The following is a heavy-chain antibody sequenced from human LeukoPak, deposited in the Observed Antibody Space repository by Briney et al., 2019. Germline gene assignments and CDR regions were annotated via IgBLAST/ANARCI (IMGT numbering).Heavy chain of an antibody. CDR1: GYTFTSYY. D-gene: IGHD5-12*01. V-gene: IGHV1-24*01. J-gene: IGHJ6*03. CDR3: ARDGSYDPYYYMDV. Sequence: ASVKVSCKASGYTFTSYYMHWVRQAPGQGLEWMGGFDPEDGETIYAQKFQGRVTMTEDTSTDTAYMELSRLRSDDTAVYYCARDGSYDPYYYMDVWGKGTTVTVSS. CDR2: FDPEDGET.